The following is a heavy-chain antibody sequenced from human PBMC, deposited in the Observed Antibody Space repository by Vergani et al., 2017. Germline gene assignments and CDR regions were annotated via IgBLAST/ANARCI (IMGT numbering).Heavy chain of an antibody. D-gene: IGHD5-18*01. CDR2: IYYSENK. CDR1: GFTFSACP. Sequence: EVQLLQSGGGVIQPGGSVRLSCAASGFTFSACPMTWVRQAPGKGLEWIGSIYYSENKFYNPSLESRVTLSIDTTKNQFSLKLKSVTAADTAVYYCARRGGLQLWSNWYFDLWGRGTLVTVSS. CDR3: ARRGGLQLWSNWYFDL. J-gene: IGHJ2*01. V-gene: IGHV3-23*05.